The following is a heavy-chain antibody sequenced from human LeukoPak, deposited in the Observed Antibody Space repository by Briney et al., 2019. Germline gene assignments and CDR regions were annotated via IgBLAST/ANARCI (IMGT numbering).Heavy chain of an antibody. D-gene: IGHD3-10*01. CDR1: GGSISSSNW. Sequence: PETLSLTCAVSGGSISSSNWWSWVRQPPGKGLEWIGEIYHSGSTNYNPSLKSRVTISVDKSKNQFSLKLSSVTAADTAVYYCARPRARFGELSIWGQGTMVTVSS. CDR3: ARPRARFGELSI. J-gene: IGHJ3*02. V-gene: IGHV4-4*03. CDR2: IYHSGST.